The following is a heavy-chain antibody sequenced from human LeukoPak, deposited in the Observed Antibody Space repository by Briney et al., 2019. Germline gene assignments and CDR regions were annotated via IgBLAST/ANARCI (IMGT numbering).Heavy chain of an antibody. D-gene: IGHD3-10*01. V-gene: IGHV4-34*01. CDR1: GGSFSGYY. CDR3: ARRGPYYYGSGSYMDV. Sequence: SETLSLTCAVYGGSFSGYYWSWIRQPPGKGLEWIGEINHSGSTNYNPSLKSRVTISVDTSKNQFSLKLSSVTAADTAMYYCARRGPYYYGSGSYMDVWGKGTTVTVSS. CDR2: INHSGST. J-gene: IGHJ6*03.